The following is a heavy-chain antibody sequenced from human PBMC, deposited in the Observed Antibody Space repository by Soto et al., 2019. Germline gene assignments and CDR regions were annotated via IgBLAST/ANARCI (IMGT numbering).Heavy chain of an antibody. CDR1: GFTFSSYS. D-gene: IGHD2-21*02. CDR3: ARDSGGDYLYFDY. V-gene: IGHV3-48*01. CDR2: ISSSSSTI. J-gene: IGHJ4*02. Sequence: GGSLRLSCAASGFTFSSYSMNWVRQAPGKGLEWVTYISSSSSTIYYADSVKGRFTISRDNAKNSLYLQMNSLRAEDTAVYYCARDSGGDYLYFDYWGQGTLVTVSS.